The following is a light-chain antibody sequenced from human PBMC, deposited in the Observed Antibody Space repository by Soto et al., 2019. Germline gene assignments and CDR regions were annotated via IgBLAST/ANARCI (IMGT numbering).Light chain of an antibody. J-gene: IGKJ5*01. CDR3: QQANSFPVT. V-gene: IGKV1D-12*01. Sequence: DIQMTQSPSSLSASVGDTVTITCRSSQDIGSRLSWYQQKPGKAPEILIFAASTLQSGVPSRFSGSGSGTDFTLTISSLQPEDFATCYCQQANSFPVTFGQGTRLEIK. CDR2: AAS. CDR1: QDIGSR.